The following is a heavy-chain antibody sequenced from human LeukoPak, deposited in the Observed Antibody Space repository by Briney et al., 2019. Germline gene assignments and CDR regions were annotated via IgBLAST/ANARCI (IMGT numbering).Heavy chain of an antibody. CDR2: IGTAGDP. Sequence: GGSLRLSCAASGFTFSSYDMHWVRQATGKGLEWVSAIGTAGDPYYPGSVKGRFTISIENAKNSLYLQMNSLRAGDTAVYYCARGSSTSEEGGYYYYGMDVWGKGTTVTVSS. CDR3: ARGSSTSEEGGYYYYGMDV. D-gene: IGHD2-2*01. V-gene: IGHV3-13*05. CDR1: GFTFSSYD. J-gene: IGHJ6*04.